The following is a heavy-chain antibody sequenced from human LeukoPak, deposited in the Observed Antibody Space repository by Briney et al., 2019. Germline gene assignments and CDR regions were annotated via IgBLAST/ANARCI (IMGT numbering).Heavy chain of an antibody. CDR1: GFTFSSYA. D-gene: IGHD1-26*01. CDR2: ISGSGGST. Sequence: GGSLRLSCAASGFTFSSYAMSWVRQAPGKGLEWVSTISGSGGSTYYADSVKGRFTISRDNSKNTLYLQMNSLRAEDTAVYYRAKDKSVRYSGSFTYGDYFDHWGQGTLVTVSS. V-gene: IGHV3-23*01. CDR3: AKDKSVRYSGSFTYGDYFDH. J-gene: IGHJ4*02.